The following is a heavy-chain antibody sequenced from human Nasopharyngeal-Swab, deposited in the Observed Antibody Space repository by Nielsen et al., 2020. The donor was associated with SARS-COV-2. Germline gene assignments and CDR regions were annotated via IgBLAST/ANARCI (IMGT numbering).Heavy chain of an antibody. CDR3: AKVEHSGSYRGLWYIDY. D-gene: IGHD1-26*01. CDR1: GFTFSAYV. Sequence: GESLKISCAASGFTFSAYVMRWVRQAPGKGLGWVSAIGASGVSTYYADSVKGRFTISRDNSKNTLYLQMNSLRAEDTAVYYCAKVEHSGSYRGLWYIDYWGQGTLVTVSS. CDR2: IGASGVST. J-gene: IGHJ4*02. V-gene: IGHV3-23*01.